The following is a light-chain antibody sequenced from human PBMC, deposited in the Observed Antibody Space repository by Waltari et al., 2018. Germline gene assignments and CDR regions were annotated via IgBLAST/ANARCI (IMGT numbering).Light chain of an antibody. J-gene: IGKJ4*01. CDR3: QQYYNTPLT. V-gene: IGKV4-1*01. CDR1: QTVLYSSNNKNY. CDR2: WAS. Sequence: IVMTQSPDSLAVSLGERATINCQSNQTVLYSSNNKNYLAWYQQKPRQPPKLLIYWASTRESGVPDRFSGSGSGTDFTLTISSLQAEDVAVYYCQQYYNTPLTFGGGTKVEIK.